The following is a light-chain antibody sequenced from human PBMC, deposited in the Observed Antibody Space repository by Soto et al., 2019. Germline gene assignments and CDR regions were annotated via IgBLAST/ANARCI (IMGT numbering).Light chain of an antibody. CDR2: RAS. CDR1: QSVSSSY. CDR3: QQYGSLIT. J-gene: IGKJ5*01. Sequence: EIVLTQSPDTLSLSPGERATLSCRASQSVSSSYLAWYQQKPGQALRLLIYRASSRATGIPDRFSGSGSGTDFTLTISRLEPEDFAVYYCQQYGSLITFGQGTRLEIK. V-gene: IGKV3-20*01.